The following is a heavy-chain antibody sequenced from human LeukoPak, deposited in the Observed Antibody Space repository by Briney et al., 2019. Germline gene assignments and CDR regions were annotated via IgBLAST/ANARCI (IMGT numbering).Heavy chain of an antibody. V-gene: IGHV3-23*01. D-gene: IGHD2-2*01. CDR2: IIGSGGST. CDR3: ARRYCSSTSCPQDY. Sequence: GGSLRLSCAASGFTFSSYAMSWVRQAPGKGLEWVSAIIGSGGSTYYADSVKGRFTISRDNSKNTLHLQMNSLRAEDTAVYYCARRYCSSTSCPQDYWGQGTLVTVSS. CDR1: GFTFSSYA. J-gene: IGHJ4*02.